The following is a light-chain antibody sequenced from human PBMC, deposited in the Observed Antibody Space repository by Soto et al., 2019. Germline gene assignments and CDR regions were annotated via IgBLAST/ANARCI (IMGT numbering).Light chain of an antibody. J-gene: IGLJ3*02. Sequence: QPVLTQPPSVSGAPGQRVTISCTGSNSNIGAGYDVHWYQQLPGTAPKLLIYANSNRPSGVPDRFSGSKSGTSASLATTGLQAEDEADYYCQSYERSLSARVFGGGTQLTV. CDR2: ANS. V-gene: IGLV1-40*01. CDR3: QSYERSLSARV. CDR1: NSNIGAGYD.